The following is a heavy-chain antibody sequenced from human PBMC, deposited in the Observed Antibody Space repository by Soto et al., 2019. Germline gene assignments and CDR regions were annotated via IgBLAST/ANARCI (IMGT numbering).Heavy chain of an antibody. CDR3: AREGPVAGNYGMDV. J-gene: IGHJ6*02. V-gene: IGHV1-69*06. CDR1: GGTFSTYA. CDR2: IIPIFATP. D-gene: IGHD6-19*01. Sequence: QVQLLQSGPEVKKPVSSVKVSCKASGGTFSTYAISWVRQAPGQGLEWMGGIIPIFATPSYAQKFQGRVTITADKSTSTAYMELSSLRSEDTAVYYCAREGPVAGNYGMDVWGQGTTVTVSS.